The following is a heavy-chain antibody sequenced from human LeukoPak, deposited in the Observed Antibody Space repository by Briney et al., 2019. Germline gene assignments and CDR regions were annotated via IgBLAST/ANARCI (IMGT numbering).Heavy chain of an antibody. CDR1: GFTFSSYS. V-gene: IGHV3-21*01. J-gene: IGHJ4*02. CDR2: ISSSSSYI. Sequence: PGGSLRLSCAASGFTFSSYSMNWVRQAPGKGLEWVSSISSSSSYIYYADSVKGRFTISRVNAKNSLYLQMNSLRAEDTAVYYCARWHYDGRGYGLFDYWGQGTLVTVSS. CDR3: ARWHYDGRGYGLFDY. D-gene: IGHD3-22*01.